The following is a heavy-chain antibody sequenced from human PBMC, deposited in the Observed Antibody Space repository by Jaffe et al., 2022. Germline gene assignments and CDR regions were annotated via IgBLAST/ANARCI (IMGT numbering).Heavy chain of an antibody. V-gene: IGHV4-34*01. J-gene: IGHJ4*02. Sequence: QVQLQQWGAGLLKPSETLSLTCAVYGGSFSGYYWSWIRQPPGKGLEWIGEINHSGSTNYNPSLKSRVTISVDTSKNQFSLKLSSVTAADTAVYYCARVKRGDIVATISLFDYWGQGTLVTVSS. CDR2: INHSGST. D-gene: IGHD5-12*01. CDR1: GGSFSGYY. CDR3: ARVKRGDIVATISLFDY.